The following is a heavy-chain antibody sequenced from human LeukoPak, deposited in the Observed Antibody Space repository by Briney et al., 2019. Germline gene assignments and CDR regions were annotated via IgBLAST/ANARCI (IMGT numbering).Heavy chain of an antibody. J-gene: IGHJ5*02. Sequence: ASVKVSCKASGYTFTTYSIHWVRQAPGQGLEWMGIIDPSGGSTTSAQKFQGRLTMTRDTSTSTVYMELSSLSSDDTAVYYCARFAGGVPKQSADLWGQGTLVTVSS. V-gene: IGHV1-46*01. D-gene: IGHD3-16*01. CDR1: GYTFTTYS. CDR3: ARFAGGVPKQSADL. CDR2: IDPSGGST.